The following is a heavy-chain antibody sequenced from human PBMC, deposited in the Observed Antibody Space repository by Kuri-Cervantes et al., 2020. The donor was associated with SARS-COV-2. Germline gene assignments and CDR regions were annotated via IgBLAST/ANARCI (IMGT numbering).Heavy chain of an antibody. Sequence: GSLRLSCAVYGGSFSGYYWSWIRQPPGKGLEWIGEINHSGSTNYNPSLKSRVTISVDTSKSQFSLKLSSVTAADTAVYYCARGGWSLNPWGRGTPVTVSS. CDR1: GGSFSGYY. CDR3: ARGGWSLNP. V-gene: IGHV4-34*01. CDR2: INHSGST. J-gene: IGHJ2*01.